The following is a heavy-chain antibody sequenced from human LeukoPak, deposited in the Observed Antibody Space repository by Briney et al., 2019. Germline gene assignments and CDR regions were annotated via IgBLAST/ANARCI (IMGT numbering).Heavy chain of an antibody. D-gene: IGHD3-22*01. CDR3: ARAHPSSDYYYYAMDV. V-gene: IGHV3-74*01. J-gene: IGHJ6*02. CDR1: GFTFSSYW. Sequence: AGGSLRLSCAASGFTFSSYWMHWVRQAPGKGLVWVSRINSDGSSTSYADSVKGRFTISRDNAKNSLYLQMNSLRAEDTAVYYCARAHPSSDYYYYAMDVWGQGTTVTVSS. CDR2: INSDGSST.